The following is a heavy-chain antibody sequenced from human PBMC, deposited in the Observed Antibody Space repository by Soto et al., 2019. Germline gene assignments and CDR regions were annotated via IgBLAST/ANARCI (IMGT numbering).Heavy chain of an antibody. CDR1: GGSISSSSYY. Sequence: PSETLSLTCTVSGGSISSSSYYWGWIRQPPGKGLEWIGSIYYSGSTYYNPSLKSRVTISVGTSNYQFSLKLSSVTAADTAVYYCARDGDGRMTTNPYYYNGMDVWGPGTTVTVSS. J-gene: IGHJ6*02. V-gene: IGHV4-39*07. CDR2: IYYSGST. CDR3: ARDGDGRMTTNPYYYNGMDV. D-gene: IGHD4-4*01.